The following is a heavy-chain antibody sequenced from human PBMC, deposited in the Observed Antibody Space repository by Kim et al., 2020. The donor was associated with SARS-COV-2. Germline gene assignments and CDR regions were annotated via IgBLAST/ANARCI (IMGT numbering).Heavy chain of an antibody. CDR3: ARDRPNVGESN. D-gene: IGHD3-16*01. J-gene: IGHJ4*02. CDR1: GFTFSSYS. V-gene: IGHV3-21*01. CDR2: ISSSSSYI. Sequence: GGSLRLSCAASGFTFSSYSMNWVRQAPGKGLEWVSSISSSSSYIYYADSVKGRFTISRDNAKNSLYLQMNSLRAEDTAVYYCARDRPNVGESNWGQGTLVTVSS.